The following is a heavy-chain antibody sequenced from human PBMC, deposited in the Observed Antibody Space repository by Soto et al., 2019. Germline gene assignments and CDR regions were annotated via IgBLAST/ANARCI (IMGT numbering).Heavy chain of an antibody. CDR3: AWDLIYGSGSYDY. V-gene: IGHV3-74*01. CDR2: IKTDGSGA. J-gene: IGHJ4*02. CDR1: GFTFSSHW. Sequence: EVQLVESGGGLVQPGGSLRLSCAASGFTFSSHWMHWVRQAPGKGLVWVSRIKTDGSGANYADSVRGRFTISRDNAENTLYRQMSSLSGEDTGVYYGAWDLIYGSGSYDYWGQGTLVTVSS. D-gene: IGHD3-10*01.